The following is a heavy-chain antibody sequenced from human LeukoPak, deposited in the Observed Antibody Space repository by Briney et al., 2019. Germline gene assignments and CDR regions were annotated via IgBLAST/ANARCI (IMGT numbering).Heavy chain of an antibody. CDR2: ISYDGSNK. J-gene: IGHJ6*02. CDR3: ARMGILEWFYYYGMDV. Sequence: PGGSLRLSCAASGFTFSSYGMHWVRQAPGKGLEWVAVISYDGSNKYYADSVKGRFTISRDNSKNTLYLQMNSLRAEDTAVYYCARMGILEWFYYYGMDVWGQGTTVTVSS. V-gene: IGHV3-30*03. CDR1: GFTFSSYG. D-gene: IGHD3-3*01.